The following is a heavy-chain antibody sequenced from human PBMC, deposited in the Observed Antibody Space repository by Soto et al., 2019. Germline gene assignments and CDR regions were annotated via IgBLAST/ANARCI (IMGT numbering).Heavy chain of an antibody. CDR2: INPKSGGT. CDR1: GYSFTDYH. D-gene: IGHD2-8*01. Sequence: GASVKVSCKASGYSFTDYHIHWVRQAPGQGLEWLGRINPKSGGTSTAQKFQGWVTMTRDRSISTVYMELTRLRSDDTAVYFCARGHSTDCSNGVCSFFYNHEMDVCGQGSRVTVCS. V-gene: IGHV1-2*04. J-gene: IGHJ6*02. CDR3: ARGHSTDCSNGVCSFFYNHEMDV.